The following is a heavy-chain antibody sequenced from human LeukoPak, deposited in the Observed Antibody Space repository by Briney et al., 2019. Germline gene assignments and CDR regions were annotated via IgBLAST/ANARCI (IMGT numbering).Heavy chain of an antibody. CDR3: ARVVAATRIDY. D-gene: IGHD2-15*01. V-gene: IGHV1-2*02. J-gene: IGHJ4*02. Sequence: ASVKVSCKASGYTFTDYYMHWVRQAPGQGLEYMGWINPNSGGTNYAQKFQGRVTMTRDTSTSTAYMELSRLTSDDTAIYYCARVVAATRIDYWGQGTLVTVSS. CDR2: INPNSGGT. CDR1: GYTFTDYY.